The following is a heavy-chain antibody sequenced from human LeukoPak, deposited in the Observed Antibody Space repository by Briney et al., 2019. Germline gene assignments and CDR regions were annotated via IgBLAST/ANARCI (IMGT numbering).Heavy chain of an antibody. J-gene: IGHJ3*02. D-gene: IGHD1-26*01. Sequence: ASVKVSCKASGGTFSSYAISWLRQAPGQGLEWMGRIIPMVGKANYAQKLQGRVTITTDQSTSTAYMELSSLRAEDTAVYYCASRERSGSYQRYAFDIWGKGTMVTVFS. CDR1: GGTFSSYA. CDR2: IIPMVGKA. V-gene: IGHV1-69*04. CDR3: ASRERSGSYQRYAFDI.